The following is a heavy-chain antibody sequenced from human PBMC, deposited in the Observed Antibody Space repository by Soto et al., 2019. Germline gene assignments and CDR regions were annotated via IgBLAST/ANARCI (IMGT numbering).Heavy chain of an antibody. J-gene: IGHJ6*02. Sequence: GESLKISCKGSGYIFTSYWIGWVRQMPGKGLEWMGIIYPGDSDTRYSPSFQGQVTISADKSISTAYLQWSSLKASDTAMYYCASGYSYGSYYYGMDVWGQGTTVTVS. CDR3: ASGYSYGSYYYGMDV. V-gene: IGHV5-51*01. D-gene: IGHD5-18*01. CDR1: GYIFTSYW. CDR2: IYPGDSDT.